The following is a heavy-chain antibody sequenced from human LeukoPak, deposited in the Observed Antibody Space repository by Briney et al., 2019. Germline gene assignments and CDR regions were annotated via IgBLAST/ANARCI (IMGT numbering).Heavy chain of an antibody. CDR3: ARVGSSGEFDL. CDR2: ISGFNGKT. D-gene: IGHD6-13*01. CDR1: GYTLSDYG. J-gene: IGHJ5*02. Sequence: ASVRVSCKSSGYTLSDYGFTWVRQAPGQGLEWMGWISGFNGKTNYAVRVQDRLTLTTDTSTNTPPSDLRGLRPDDTPMYYCARVGSSGEFDLWGQGTLLTVSS. V-gene: IGHV1-18*01.